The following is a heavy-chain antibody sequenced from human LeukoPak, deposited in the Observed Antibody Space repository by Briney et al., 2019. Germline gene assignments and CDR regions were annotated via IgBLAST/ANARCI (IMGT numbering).Heavy chain of an antibody. CDR2: ISYDGSNK. J-gene: IGHJ4*02. D-gene: IGHD3-3*01. V-gene: IGHV3-30-3*01. CDR1: GFTFSSYW. CDR3: ARASTVLRFLEWFLPLY. Sequence: GGSLRLSCAASGFTFSSYWMNWVRQAPGKGLEWVAVISYDGSNKYYADSVKGRFTISRDNSKNTLYLQMNSLRAEDTAVYYCARASTVLRFLEWFLPLYWGQGTLVTVSS.